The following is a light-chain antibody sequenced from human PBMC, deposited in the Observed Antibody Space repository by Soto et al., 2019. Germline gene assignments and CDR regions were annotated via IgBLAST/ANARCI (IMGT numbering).Light chain of an antibody. CDR1: QSVSSSY. CDR2: GAS. CDR3: QQYGCSPGRIT. J-gene: IGKJ4*01. V-gene: IGKV3-20*01. Sequence: EIVLTQSPGTLSLSPGERATLSCRASQSVSSSYLAWYQQKPGLAPRLLIYGASSRATGIPDRFSGSGSGTDFTLTISRLEPEDFAVYYCQQYGCSPGRITFGGGTKVDIK.